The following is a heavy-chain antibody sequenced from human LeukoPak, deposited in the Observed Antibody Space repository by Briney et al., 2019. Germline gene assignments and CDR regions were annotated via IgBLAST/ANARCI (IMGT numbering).Heavy chain of an antibody. V-gene: IGHV4-39*07. CDR1: GGSISSSSYY. CDR2: IYYSGST. CDR3: ARDQEVFDY. J-gene: IGHJ4*02. Sequence: SETLSLTCTVSGGSISSSSYYWGWIRQPPGKGLEWIGSIYYSGSTYYNPSLKSRVTISVDTSKNQFSLKLSSVTAADTAVYYCARDQEVFDYWGQGTLVTVSS.